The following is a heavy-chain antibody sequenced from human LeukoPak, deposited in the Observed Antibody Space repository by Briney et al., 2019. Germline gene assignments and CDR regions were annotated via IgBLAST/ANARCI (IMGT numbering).Heavy chain of an antibody. CDR2: LSGSGGAT. J-gene: IGHJ4*02. Sequence: GGFLRLSCAASGFTFSNYAMSWVRQAPGKGLEWVSALSGSGGATYYADSVKGRFTISRDNSKNTLYLQMNSLRAEDTAVYHCARSRDYDSSGYYDYWGQGTLVTVSS. CDR3: ARSRDYDSSGYYDY. D-gene: IGHD3-22*01. V-gene: IGHV3-23*01. CDR1: GFTFSNYA.